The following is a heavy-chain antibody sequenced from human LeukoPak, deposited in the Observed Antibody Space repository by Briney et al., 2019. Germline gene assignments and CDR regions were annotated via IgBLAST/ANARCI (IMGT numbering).Heavy chain of an antibody. CDR3: AKIGASYYYDSSGLRGPFDY. V-gene: IGHV3-23*01. CDR1: GFTFSSYA. CDR2: ISGSGGST. J-gene: IGHJ4*02. D-gene: IGHD3-22*01. Sequence: PGGSLRLSCAASGFTFSSYAMGWVRQAPGKGLEWVSAISGSGGSTYYADSVKGRFTISRDNSKNTLYLQMNSLRAEDTAVYYCAKIGASYYYDSSGLRGPFDYWGQGTLVTVSS.